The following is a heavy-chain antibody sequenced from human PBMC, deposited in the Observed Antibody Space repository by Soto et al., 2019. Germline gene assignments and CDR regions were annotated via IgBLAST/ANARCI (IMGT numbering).Heavy chain of an antibody. CDR2: LNPIGGST. CDR3: ARTYGSGTFLFEY. J-gene: IGHJ4*02. Sequence: ASVKVSCKASGYSFTSYYMHWVRQAPGQGLEWMGILNPIGGSTTYAQKFQGRVTMTSDTSISTAYMELSRLRSDDTAVYYCARTYGSGTFLFEYWGQGTLVTVSS. D-gene: IGHD3-10*01. CDR1: GYSFTSYY. V-gene: IGHV1-46*01.